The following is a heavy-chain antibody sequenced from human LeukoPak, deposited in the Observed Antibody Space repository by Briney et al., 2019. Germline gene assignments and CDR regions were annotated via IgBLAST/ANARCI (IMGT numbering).Heavy chain of an antibody. CDR1: GGSISSGDYY. V-gene: IGHV4-30-4*01. D-gene: IGHD3-3*01. CDR3: ARAVLRFLGWLFPLPTNWFDP. Sequence: SETLSLTCTVSGGSISSGDYYWSWIRQPPGKGLEWIGYIYYSGSTYYNPSLKSRVTISVDTSKNQFSLKLSSVTAADTAVYYCARAVLRFLGWLFPLPTNWFDPWGQGTLVTVSS. J-gene: IGHJ5*02. CDR2: IYYSGST.